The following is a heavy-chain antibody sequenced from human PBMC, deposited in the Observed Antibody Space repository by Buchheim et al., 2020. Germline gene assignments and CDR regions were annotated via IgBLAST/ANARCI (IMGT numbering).Heavy chain of an antibody. CDR1: GGSIRGYY. V-gene: IGHV4-59*01. D-gene: IGHD5-12*01. CDR3: AREAGLH. CDR2: IYYSGST. J-gene: IGHJ4*02. Sequence: QVQLQESGPGLVKPSETLSLTCTVSGGSIRGYYWSWIRQPPGKGLESIGYIYYSGSTNYNPSLKSRVTISVETPKNQFSLKLSSVTAADTAVYYCAREAGLHWGQGTL.